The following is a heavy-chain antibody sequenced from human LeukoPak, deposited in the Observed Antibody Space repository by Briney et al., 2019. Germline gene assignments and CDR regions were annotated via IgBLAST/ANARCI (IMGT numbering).Heavy chain of an antibody. J-gene: IGHJ4*02. CDR3: ARSGNYYDSSGYTD. Sequence: PSETLSLTCTVSGGSISSYYWSWIRQPPGKGLKWIGYIYYSGSTNYNPSLKSRVTISVDTSKNQFSLKLSSVTAAVTAVYYCARSGNYYDSSGYTDWGQGTLVTVSS. V-gene: IGHV4-59*08. D-gene: IGHD3-22*01. CDR2: IYYSGST. CDR1: GGSISSYY.